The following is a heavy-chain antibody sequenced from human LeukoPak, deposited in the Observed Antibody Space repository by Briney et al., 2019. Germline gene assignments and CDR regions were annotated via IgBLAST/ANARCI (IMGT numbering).Heavy chain of an antibody. D-gene: IGHD2-2*01. Sequence: PRGSLRLSCAASGFTFGSYWMSWVRQAPGKGLEWVANIKQDGSEKYYVDSVKGRFTISRDNAKNSLYLQMNSLRAEDTAVYYCARDRKYGSSTSCYADFDYWGQGTLLTVSS. CDR1: GFTFGSYW. CDR3: ARDRKYGSSTSCYADFDY. V-gene: IGHV3-7*01. CDR2: IKQDGSEK. J-gene: IGHJ4*02.